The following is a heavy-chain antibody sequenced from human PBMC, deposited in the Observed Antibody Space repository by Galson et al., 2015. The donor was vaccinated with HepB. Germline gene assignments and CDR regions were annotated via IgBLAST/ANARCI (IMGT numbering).Heavy chain of an antibody. CDR1: GFTFSNAW. CDR2: IKSKTDGGTT. V-gene: IGHV3-15*01. D-gene: IGHD3-3*01. J-gene: IGHJ4*02. Sequence: SLRLSCAASGFTFSNAWMSWVRQAPGKGLEWVGRIKSKTDGGTTDYAAPVKGRFTISRDDSKNTLYLQMNSLKTEDTAVYYCTTVPTIFGVVILYYFDYWGQGTLVTVSS. CDR3: TTVPTIFGVVILYYFDY.